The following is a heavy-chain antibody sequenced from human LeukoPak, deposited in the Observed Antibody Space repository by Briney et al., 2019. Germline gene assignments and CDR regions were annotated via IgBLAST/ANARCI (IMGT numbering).Heavy chain of an antibody. J-gene: IGHJ5*02. D-gene: IGHD2-2*01. CDR1: GGSISSHY. V-gene: IGHV4-59*08. Sequence: SETLSLTCTVSGGSISSHYWSWIRQPPGKRLEWIGYMSYTGVATYNPSVKSRVTISFDTSKNLFSLKLSSVTAADTAVYYCARHAAAATNIWFDPWGQGTRVTVSS. CDR2: MSYTGVA. CDR3: ARHAAAATNIWFDP.